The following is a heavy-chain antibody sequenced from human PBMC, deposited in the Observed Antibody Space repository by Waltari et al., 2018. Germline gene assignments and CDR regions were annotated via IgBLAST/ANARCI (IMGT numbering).Heavy chain of an antibody. V-gene: IGHV1-2*02. CDR1: GYTFPGYY. J-gene: IGHJ6*02. Sequence: QVQLVQSGAEVKKPGASVKVSCKASGYTFPGYYMHWVRQAPGKGLEWMGWINLNSGGTNYAQKFQGRVTMTRETSISTAYMEMSRLRADDTAVYYCSITIPYYYGMDVWGQGTTVTVSS. CDR3: SITIPYYYGMDV. D-gene: IGHD3-3*01. CDR2: INLNSGGT.